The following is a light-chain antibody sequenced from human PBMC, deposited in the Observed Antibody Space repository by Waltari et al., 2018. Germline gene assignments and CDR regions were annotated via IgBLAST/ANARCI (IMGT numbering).Light chain of an antibody. CDR3: QHYNNWPPMYT. V-gene: IGKV3-15*01. Sequence: EIVMTQSPTTLSVSPGDRVTLYCMASRIISTNVAWYQHKPGQAPRLLMFGASTRASTTEATRAAGIPARFSGSGSGTEFTLTISSLQSEDFAVYYCQHYNNWPPMYTFGQGTKLEIK. CDR2: GAS. CDR1: RIISTN. J-gene: IGKJ2*01.